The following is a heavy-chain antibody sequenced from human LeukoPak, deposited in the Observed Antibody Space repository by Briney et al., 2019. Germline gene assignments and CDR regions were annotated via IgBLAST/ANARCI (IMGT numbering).Heavy chain of an antibody. CDR3: ARDRAVAGTGWFDP. J-gene: IGHJ5*02. CDR1: GGAISSSGYY. V-gene: IGHV4-39*02. CDR2: IYYSGST. Sequence: SETLSLTCTVSGGAISSSGYYWGWIRQPPGKGLEWIGSIYYSGSTYYNPSLKSRVTISVDTSKNQFSLNLSSVTAADTAVYYCARDRAVAGTGWFDPWGQGTLVTVSS. D-gene: IGHD6-19*01.